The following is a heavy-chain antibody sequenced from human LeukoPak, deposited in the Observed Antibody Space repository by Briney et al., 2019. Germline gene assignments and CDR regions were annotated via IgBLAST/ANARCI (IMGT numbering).Heavy chain of an antibody. V-gene: IGHV4-31*01. CDR2: IYYSGST. J-gene: IGHJ4*02. D-gene: IGHD3-22*01. CDR3: ARSYSSPMDY. CDR1: GGSISSGGYY. Sequence: SETLSLTCTVSGGSISSGGYYWSWIRQHPGKGLEWIGYIYYSGSTYYNPSLKSQVTISVDTSKNQFSLKLSSVTAADTAVYYCARSYSSPMDYWGQGTLVTVSS.